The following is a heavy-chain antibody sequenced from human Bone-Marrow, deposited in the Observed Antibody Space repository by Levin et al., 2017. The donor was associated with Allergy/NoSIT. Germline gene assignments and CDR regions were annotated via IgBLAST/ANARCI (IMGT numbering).Heavy chain of an antibody. Sequence: SQTLSLTCTVSGASIRSYHWSWIRQPPGKGLEWIGYMSHSGSTNYKPSLKSRVTISVDTSKNQFSLKLRSVTAADTAGYYCARDSRDYGDYGGYFDYWGQGTLVTVSS. CDR3: ARDSRDYGDYGGYFDY. CDR1: GASIRSYH. J-gene: IGHJ4*02. CDR2: MSHSGST. V-gene: IGHV4-59*01. D-gene: IGHD4-17*01.